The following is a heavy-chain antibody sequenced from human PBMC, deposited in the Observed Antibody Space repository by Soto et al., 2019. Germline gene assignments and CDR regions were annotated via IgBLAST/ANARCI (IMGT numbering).Heavy chain of an antibody. V-gene: IGHV3-53*04. CDR3: ACNYYGSGTFDY. CDR2: IYSGGST. CDR1: EVTSVSNY. D-gene: IGHD3-10*01. J-gene: IGHJ4*02. Sequence: RDCCGVAEVTSVSNYMRRILKAPGKGLEWVSVIYSGGSTYYADSVKGRFTISRHNSKNTLYLQMNSLRAEDTAVYYCACNYYGSGTFDYWGQGTLVTVSS.